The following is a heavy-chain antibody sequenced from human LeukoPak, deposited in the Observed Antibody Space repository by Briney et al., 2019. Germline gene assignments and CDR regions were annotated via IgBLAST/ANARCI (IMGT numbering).Heavy chain of an antibody. CDR1: GGSISSYY. V-gene: IGHV4-59*01. Sequence: PSETLSLTCTVSGGSISSYYWSWIRQPPGKGLEWIGYIYYSGSTNYNPSLKSRVTISVDTSKNQFSLKLSSVTAADPAVYYCAGGARDSSSWYADYYYYYGMDVWGQGTTVTVSS. J-gene: IGHJ6*02. CDR3: AGGARDSSSWYADYYYYYGMDV. D-gene: IGHD6-13*01. CDR2: IYYSGST.